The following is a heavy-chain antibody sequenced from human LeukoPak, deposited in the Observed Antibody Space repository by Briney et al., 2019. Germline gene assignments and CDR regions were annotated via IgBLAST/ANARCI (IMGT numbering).Heavy chain of an antibody. CDR2: ISSSSSYI. CDR3: ATGGRQGYYGSGSYLGVDY. D-gene: IGHD3-10*01. CDR1: GFTFSSYS. Sequence: GGSLRLSCAASGFTFSSYSMNWVRQAPGKGLEWVSSISSSSSYIYYADSVKGRFTISRDNVKNSLYLQMNSLRAEDTAVYYCATGGRQGYYGSGSYLGVDYWGQGTLVTVSS. J-gene: IGHJ4*02. V-gene: IGHV3-21*01.